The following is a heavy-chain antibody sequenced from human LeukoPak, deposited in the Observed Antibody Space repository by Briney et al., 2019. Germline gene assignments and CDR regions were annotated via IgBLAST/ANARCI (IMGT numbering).Heavy chain of an antibody. V-gene: IGHV3-23*01. D-gene: IGHD1-26*01. CDR3: ATRSVVGR. CDR2: ISGSLDST. CDR1: GFTLRSYG. Sequence: GGSLRLSCATSGFTLRSYGMGWVRQAPGEGLEWVSSISGSLDSTYYADSVKGRFTISRDNSKNTLYLEMNNLKAEDTAIYYCATRSVVGRGGQGTLVIVSS. J-gene: IGHJ4*02.